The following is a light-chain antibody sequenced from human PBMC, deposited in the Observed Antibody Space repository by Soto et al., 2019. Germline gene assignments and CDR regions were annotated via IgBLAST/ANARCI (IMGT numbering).Light chain of an antibody. V-gene: IGKV1-5*01. CDR2: DAS. J-gene: IGKJ2*01. Sequence: DIRITQSPSTLSASVGDRVTITCRASQSISSWLAWYLQRPGKAPKLLIYDASSLESGVPSRFSGSGSGTEFTLTISSLQPDDFATYYCQQYNSNSKYTFGQGTKVDIK. CDR1: QSISSW. CDR3: QQYNSNSKYT.